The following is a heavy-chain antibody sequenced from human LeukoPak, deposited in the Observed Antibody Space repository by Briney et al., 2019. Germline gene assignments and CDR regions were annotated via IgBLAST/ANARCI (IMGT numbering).Heavy chain of an antibody. D-gene: IGHD2-2*01. J-gene: IGHJ4*02. Sequence: PGRSVRLSCAASGFTFSSYGMHWVRQAPGKGLEWVAVISYDGSNKYYADSVKGRFTISRDNSKNTLYLQMNSLRAEDTAVYYCGSGNSIDYWGQGTLVTVSS. CDR3: GSGNSIDY. CDR2: ISYDGSNK. CDR1: GFTFSSYG. V-gene: IGHV3-30*03.